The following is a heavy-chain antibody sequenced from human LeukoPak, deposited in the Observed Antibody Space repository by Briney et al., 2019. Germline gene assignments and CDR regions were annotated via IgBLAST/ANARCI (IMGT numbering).Heavy chain of an antibody. J-gene: IGHJ3*02. D-gene: IGHD2-21*01. V-gene: IGHV4-59*01. CDR3: ARLAVFGDAFDI. CDR1: GGSISSYY. CDR2: IYYSGSI. Sequence: PSETLSLTCTVSGGSISSYYWSWIRQPPGKGREWIGYIYYSGSINYNPSLKSRVTISVDTSKNHFSLKLSSVTAADTAVYYCARLAVFGDAFDIWGQGTMVTVSS.